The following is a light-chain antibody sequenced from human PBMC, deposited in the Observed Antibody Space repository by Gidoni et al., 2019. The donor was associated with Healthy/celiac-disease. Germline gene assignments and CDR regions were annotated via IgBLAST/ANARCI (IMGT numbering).Light chain of an antibody. CDR3: QQRSNWPLT. Sequence: IVLPQSPATLSSSPGERATLSCRAGQSVSSYLAWYQQKPGQAPRLLIYDASNRATGIPPRFSGSGSGTSFTLTISSLEPEDFAVYYCQQRSNWPLTFGGGTKVEIK. J-gene: IGKJ4*01. V-gene: IGKV3-11*01. CDR1: QSVSSY. CDR2: DAS.